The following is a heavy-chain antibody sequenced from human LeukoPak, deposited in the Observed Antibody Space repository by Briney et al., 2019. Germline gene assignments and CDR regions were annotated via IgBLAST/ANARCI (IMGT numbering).Heavy chain of an antibody. D-gene: IGHD3-3*01. CDR1: GGSFSGHY. J-gene: IGHJ1*01. V-gene: IGHV4-34*01. CDR3: ARGYPPRYYDFWSGYSTAEYFQH. CDR2: INHSGST. Sequence: SETLSLTCAVYGGSFSGHYWSWIRQPPGKGLEWIGEINHSGSTNYNPSLKSRVTISVDTSKNQFSLKLSSVTAADTAVYYCARGYPPRYYDFWSGYSTAEYFQHWGQGTLVTVSS.